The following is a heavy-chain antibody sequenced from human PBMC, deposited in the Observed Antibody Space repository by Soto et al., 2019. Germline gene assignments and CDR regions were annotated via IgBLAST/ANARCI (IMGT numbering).Heavy chain of an antibody. CDR1: GGTFSSYA. V-gene: IGHV1-69*13. D-gene: IGHD2-15*01. CDR2: IIPIFGTA. Sequence: ASVKVSCKASGGTFSSYAISWVRRAPGQGLEWMGGIIPIFGTANYAQKFQGRVTITADESTSTAYMELSSLRSEDTAVYYCARKEGYCRGGSCPYGMDVWGQGTTVTVSS. CDR3: ARKEGYCRGGSCPYGMDV. J-gene: IGHJ6*02.